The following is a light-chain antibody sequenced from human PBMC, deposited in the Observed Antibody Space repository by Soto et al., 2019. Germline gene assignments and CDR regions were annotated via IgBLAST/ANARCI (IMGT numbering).Light chain of an antibody. Sequence: EIVLTQSPGTLSLSPGERPTLSCRVSQIFSSTSLAWYQQKPGQAPRLXIYGASNRATGILDRFSGSGSGTEFILTISRLEPEDFAVYYCQQYDSSPRTFGQGTKVDIK. V-gene: IGKV3-20*01. CDR1: QIFSSTS. CDR2: GAS. CDR3: QQYDSSPRT. J-gene: IGKJ1*01.